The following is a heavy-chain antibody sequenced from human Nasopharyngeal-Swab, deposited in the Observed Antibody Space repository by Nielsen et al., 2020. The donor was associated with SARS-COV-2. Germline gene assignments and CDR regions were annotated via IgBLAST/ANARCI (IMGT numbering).Heavy chain of an antibody. CDR2: ISYDGSNK. CDR1: GFTFSSYA. V-gene: IGHV3-30*04. Sequence: GESLKISCAASGFTFSSYAMHWVRQAPGKGLEWVAVISYDGSNKYYADSVKGRFTISRDNAKNSLYLQMNSLRAEDTAVYYCASRYCGGDCYDGPLDYWGQGTLVTVSS. CDR3: ASRYCGGDCYDGPLDY. D-gene: IGHD2-21*02. J-gene: IGHJ4*02.